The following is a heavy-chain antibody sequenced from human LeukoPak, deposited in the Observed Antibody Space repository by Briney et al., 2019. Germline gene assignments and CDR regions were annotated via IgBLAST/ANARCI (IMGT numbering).Heavy chain of an antibody. V-gene: IGHV3-9*01. CDR3: ARYDYSNYAFDY. CDR1: GFTFDDYA. J-gene: IGHJ4*02. D-gene: IGHD4-11*01. CDR2: ISWNSGSI. Sequence: GGSLRLSCAASGFTFDDYAMHWVRQAPGKGLEWVSGISWNSGSIGYADSVKGRFTISRDNAKNSLYLQMNSLRAEDTAVYYCARYDYSNYAFDYWGQGTLVTVSS.